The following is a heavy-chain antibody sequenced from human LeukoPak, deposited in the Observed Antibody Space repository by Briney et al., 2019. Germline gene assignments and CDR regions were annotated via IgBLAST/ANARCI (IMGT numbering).Heavy chain of an antibody. CDR2: IIPIFGTA. V-gene: IGHV1-69*13. D-gene: IGHD3-3*01. J-gene: IGHJ6*03. CDR3: ARGARYYDFWSGYYTYYYYYYMDV. CDR1: GGTFSSYA. Sequence: ASVKVSCKASGGTFSSYAISWVRQAPGQGLELMGGIIPIFGTANYAQKFQGRVTITADESTSTAYMELSSLRSEDTAVYYCARGARYYDFWSGYYTYYYYYYMDVWGKGTTVTVSS.